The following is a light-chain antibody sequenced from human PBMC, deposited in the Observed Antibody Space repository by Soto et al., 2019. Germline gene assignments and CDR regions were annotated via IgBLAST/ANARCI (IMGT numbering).Light chain of an antibody. CDR2: DVS. V-gene: IGLV2-11*01. CDR1: SSDVGGYNH. CDR3: CSYTARFTLL. Sequence: QSALTQPRSVSGSPGQSVTISCTGTSSDVGGYNHVSWYQHHPGKAPKLMIYDVSQRPSGVPVRFSGSKSGTTASLTISGLQAEDEADYYCCSYTARFTLLFGGGTKLTVL. J-gene: IGLJ3*02.